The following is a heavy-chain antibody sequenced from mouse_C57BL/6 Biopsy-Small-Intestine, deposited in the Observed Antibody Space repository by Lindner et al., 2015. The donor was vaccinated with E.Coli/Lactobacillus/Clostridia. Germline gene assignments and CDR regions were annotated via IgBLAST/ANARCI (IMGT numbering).Heavy chain of an antibody. J-gene: IGHJ2*01. CDR3: ARGGLGLYSFDY. D-gene: IGHD3-3*01. CDR1: GYSFIDFN. V-gene: IGHV1-39*01. CDR2: INPNYGTT. Sequence: VQLQESGPELVKPGASVKISCKASGYSFIDFNMNWVKQSNGKSLEWIGIINPNYGTTSYNQMFKGKATLTVDQSSSTAYMQLHSLTSEDSAVYYCARGGLGLYSFDYWGQGTTLTVPS.